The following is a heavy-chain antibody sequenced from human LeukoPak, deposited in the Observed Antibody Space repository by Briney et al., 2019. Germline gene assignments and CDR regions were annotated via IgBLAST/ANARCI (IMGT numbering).Heavy chain of an antibody. CDR1: GGSISSSSYY. Sequence: SETLSLTCTVSGGSISSSSYYWGWIRQPPGKGLEWIASIYYSGSTYYNPSLKSRVTISVDTSKNQFSLKLSPVTAADTAVYYCARDGSRRAGYNWFDPWGQGTLVTVSS. J-gene: IGHJ5*02. CDR2: IYYSGST. CDR3: ARDGSRRAGYNWFDP. V-gene: IGHV4-39*07.